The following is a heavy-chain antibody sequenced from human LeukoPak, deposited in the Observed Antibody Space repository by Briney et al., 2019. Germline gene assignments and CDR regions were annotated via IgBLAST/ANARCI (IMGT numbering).Heavy chain of an antibody. J-gene: IGHJ4*02. Sequence: SETLSLTCTVSGGSISNYYWSWIRQPAGKGLEWIGHIYTSASTNYNPSLKSRVTMSLDTSKNQFSLELNSVTAADTAAYYCARVDTSGWHYFDGWGQGTLVTVSS. CDR2: IYTSAST. CDR3: ARVDTSGWHYFDG. D-gene: IGHD6-19*01. V-gene: IGHV4-4*07. CDR1: GGSISNYY.